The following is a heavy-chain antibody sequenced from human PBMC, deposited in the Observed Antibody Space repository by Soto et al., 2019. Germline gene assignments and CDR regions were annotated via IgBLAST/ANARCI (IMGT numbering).Heavy chain of an antibody. Sequence: ASVKVSCKASGYDFNNYGISWVRQAPGQGLEWMGRIIPILGIANNAQKFQGRVTMTADKSTSTAYMELSSLRSEDTAVYYCARLIVGATTNAFAIWGQGTMVTVSS. D-gene: IGHD1-26*01. CDR1: GYDFNNYG. CDR2: IIPILGIA. CDR3: ARLIVGATTNAFAI. J-gene: IGHJ3*02. V-gene: IGHV1-69*04.